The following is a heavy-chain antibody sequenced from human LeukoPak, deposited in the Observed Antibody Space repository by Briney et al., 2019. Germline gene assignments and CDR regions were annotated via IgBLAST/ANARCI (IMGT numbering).Heavy chain of an antibody. CDR2: INDSGST. V-gene: IGHV4-34*01. CDR1: GGAFSNYF. D-gene: IGHD3-22*01. J-gene: IGHJ6*03. CDR3: ARAPSSGYYYYYYYYMDV. Sequence: TSGTLSLTCAVSGGAFSNYFWTWIRQPPGKGLEWIAEINDSGSTNSNSSLRSRVAISLDTSKNQFSLRLTSVTAADTAVYYCARAPSSGYYYYYYYYMDVWGKGTTVTVSS.